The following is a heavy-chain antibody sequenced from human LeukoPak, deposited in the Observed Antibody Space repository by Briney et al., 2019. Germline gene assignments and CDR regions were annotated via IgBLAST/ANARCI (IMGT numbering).Heavy chain of an antibody. V-gene: IGHV4-39*02. CDR2: ISYSGST. CDR1: GGSISSSSYY. D-gene: IGHD6-13*01. Sequence: SETLSLTCTVSGGSISSSSYYWGWIRQPPGKGLEWIGSISYSGSTYYNPSLKSRVTISVDTSKNQFSLKLSSVTAADTAVYYCARDPGYIATWYDYWGQGTLVTVSS. J-gene: IGHJ4*02. CDR3: ARDPGYIATWYDY.